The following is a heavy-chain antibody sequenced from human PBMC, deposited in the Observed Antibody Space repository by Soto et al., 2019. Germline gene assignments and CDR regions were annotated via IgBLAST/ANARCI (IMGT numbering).Heavy chain of an antibody. Sequence: GGSLRLSCAASGFTVSSNYMNWVRQAPGRGLEWVAYITSSSDTIYYSDSVKGRFTISRDNGKNSLFLQMNSLRDEDTAVYYCARVVVVIPPGYYYAMDVWGQGTTVTVSS. D-gene: IGHD3-22*01. J-gene: IGHJ6*02. V-gene: IGHV3-48*02. CDR1: GFTVSSNY. CDR2: ITSSSDTI. CDR3: ARVVVVIPPGYYYAMDV.